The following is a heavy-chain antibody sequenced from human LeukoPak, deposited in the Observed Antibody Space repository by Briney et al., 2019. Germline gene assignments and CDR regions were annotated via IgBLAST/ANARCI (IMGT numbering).Heavy chain of an antibody. V-gene: IGHV1-2*02. D-gene: IGHD3-22*01. CDR3: ARVAHYYDSSGYRPDAFDI. J-gene: IGHJ3*02. Sequence: ASVKVSCKASGYTFTGYYMHWVRQAPGQGLEWMGWINPNSGGTNYAQKFQGRVTMTRDTSISTAYMELRSLRSDDTAVYYCARVAHYYDSSGYRPDAFDIWGQGTMVTVSS. CDR1: GYTFTGYY. CDR2: INPNSGGT.